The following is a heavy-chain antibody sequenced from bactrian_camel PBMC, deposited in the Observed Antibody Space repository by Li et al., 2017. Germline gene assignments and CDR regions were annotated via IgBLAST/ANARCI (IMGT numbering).Heavy chain of an antibody. CDR3: AADGRRHCPWATFGW. CDR2: IRSDDVI. CDR1: EATYSIHC. Sequence: HVQLVESGGGSVQPGGSLKLSCTTSEATYSIHCMGWFRQAPGKEREGVATIRSDDVIDYADSVKGRFTISFDGAKNTLFLQMNSLRPEDTAMYYCAADGRRHCPWATFGWWGQGTQVTVS. V-gene: IGHV3S53*01. J-gene: IGHJ6*01. D-gene: IGHD3*01.